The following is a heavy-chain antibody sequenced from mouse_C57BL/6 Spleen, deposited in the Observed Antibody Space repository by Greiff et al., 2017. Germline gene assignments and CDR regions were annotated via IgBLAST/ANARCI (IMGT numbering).Heavy chain of an antibody. J-gene: IGHJ4*01. CDR1: GFTFSSYG. CDR3: ARQNGNYERAMDY. D-gene: IGHD2-1*01. V-gene: IGHV5-6*01. Sequence: EVQLQQSGGDLVKPGGSLKLSCAASGFTFSSYGMSWVRQTPDKRLEWVATISSGGSYTYYPDSVKGRFTISRDNAKNTLYLQMSSLKSEDTAMYYCARQNGNYERAMDYWGQGTSVTVSS. CDR2: ISSGGSYT.